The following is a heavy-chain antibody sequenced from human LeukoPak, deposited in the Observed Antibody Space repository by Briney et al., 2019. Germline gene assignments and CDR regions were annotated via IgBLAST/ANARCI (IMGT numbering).Heavy chain of an antibody. CDR3: ARVFEL. J-gene: IGHJ2*01. CDR2: IYSGGRT. Sequence: GGSRRLSCAASGFTVSSNYMSWVRQAPGKGLEWVSVIYSGGRTKYADSVKGRFTISRDNAKNSLFLQMSSLRAEDTALYYCARVFELWGRGTLVTVSS. V-gene: IGHV3-53*01. CDR1: GFTVSSNY.